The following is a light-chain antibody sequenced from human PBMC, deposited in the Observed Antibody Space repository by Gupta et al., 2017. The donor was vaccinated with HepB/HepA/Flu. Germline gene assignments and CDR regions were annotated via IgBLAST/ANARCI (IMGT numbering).Light chain of an antibody. CDR2: GAS. CDR3: QQYDTTPWT. CDR1: QSVSSSY. J-gene: IGKJ1*01. V-gene: IGKV3-20*01. Sequence: ENVLTQSPGTLSLSPGERATLSCRASQSVSSSYIAWYQQRPGQAPRLVMYGASSRATGTPARFSVSGSGTDFTLTISGLEPEDFAVYYCQQYDTTPWTFGQGTKVEIK.